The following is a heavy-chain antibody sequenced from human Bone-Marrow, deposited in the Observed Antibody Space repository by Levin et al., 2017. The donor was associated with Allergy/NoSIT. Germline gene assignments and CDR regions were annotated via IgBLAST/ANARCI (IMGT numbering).Heavy chain of an antibody. J-gene: IGHJ5*02. D-gene: IGHD3-22*01. CDR3: AKSGTTAFYYAFDP. CDR2: IHPKTGDT. V-gene: IGHV1-2*02. Sequence: GESLKISCKASGYRFTGHYIHWVRQTPGQGLEWMGYIHPKTGDTNSAQRFQGRVTLTSDTSISTAFLELSRVTSDDTALYYCAKSGTTAFYYAFDPWGQGTPVIVSS. CDR1: GYRFTGHY.